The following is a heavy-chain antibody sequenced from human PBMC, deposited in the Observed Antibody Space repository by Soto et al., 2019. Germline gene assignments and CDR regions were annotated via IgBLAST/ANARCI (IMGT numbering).Heavy chain of an antibody. Sequence: SVKVSCKASGGTFSSYAISWVRQAPGQGLEWMGGIIPIFGTANYAQKFQGRVTITADKSTSTAYMELSSLRSEDTAVYYCARAMFQGYYDSLYYFDYWGQGTLVTVSS. CDR2: IIPIFGTA. V-gene: IGHV1-69*06. D-gene: IGHD3-22*01. CDR3: ARAMFQGYYDSLYYFDY. CDR1: GGTFSSYA. J-gene: IGHJ4*02.